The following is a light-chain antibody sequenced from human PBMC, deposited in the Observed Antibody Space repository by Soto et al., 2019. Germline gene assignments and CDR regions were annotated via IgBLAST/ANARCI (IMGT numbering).Light chain of an antibody. CDR3: CSYAGSSTVV. CDR2: DVS. Sequence: QSVLTQPASVSGSPGQSITISCTGTSSDVGNYNLVSWYQQHPGKAPKLMIYDVSKRPSGISNRFSGSKSGNTASLTISGLQAEDEADYYCCSYAGSSTVVFGGGTKVTVL. J-gene: IGLJ2*01. CDR1: SSDVGNYNL. V-gene: IGLV2-23*02.